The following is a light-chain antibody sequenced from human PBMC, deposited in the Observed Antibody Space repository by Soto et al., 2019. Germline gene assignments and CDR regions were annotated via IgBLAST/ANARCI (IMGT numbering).Light chain of an antibody. V-gene: IGKV3-20*01. CDR3: QQYGNSPLT. Sequence: EIVLTQSPGTLSLSAGERAILSCRASESVPSSYLAWFQQRPSQAPRLLIYGASNRATGVPDRFSGSGSGADFSLTINGLEPEDFAVYICQQYGNSPLTFGGGTRVEIK. CDR1: ESVPSSY. J-gene: IGKJ4*01. CDR2: GAS.